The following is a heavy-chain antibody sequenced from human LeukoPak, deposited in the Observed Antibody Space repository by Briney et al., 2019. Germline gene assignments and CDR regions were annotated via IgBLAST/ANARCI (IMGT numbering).Heavy chain of an antibody. J-gene: IGHJ3*02. V-gene: IGHV1-69*13. CDR1: GGTLSNYA. CDR3: ARRMNAFDI. D-gene: IGHD2-15*01. CDR2: IITMYDIT. Sequence: ASVKVSCTASGGTLSNYAVIWVRQAPGQGLEWMGGIITMYDITNYAQKFQGRVTITADESTSTAYMELSSLRSEDTAVYYCARRMNAFDIWGQGTMVTVSS.